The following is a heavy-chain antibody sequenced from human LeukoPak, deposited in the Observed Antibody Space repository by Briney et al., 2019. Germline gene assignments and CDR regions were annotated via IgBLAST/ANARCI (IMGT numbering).Heavy chain of an antibody. CDR1: GYAFTTYY. J-gene: IGHJ5*02. CDR2: INPSGGTI. V-gene: IGHV1-46*01. CDR3: ARGAPVRFNFWSGLMALFDP. Sequence: ASVKVSCKASGYAFTTYYIHWVRQAPGQGLQWMAIINPSGGTINYAQGFQGRFTVTRDTSTTTVYMELSSLRSEDTAVYYCARGAPVRFNFWSGLMALFDPWGQGTQVTVSS. D-gene: IGHD3-3*01.